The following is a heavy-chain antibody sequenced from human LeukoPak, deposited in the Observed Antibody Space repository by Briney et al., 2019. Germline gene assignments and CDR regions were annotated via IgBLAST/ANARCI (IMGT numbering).Heavy chain of an antibody. CDR1: GFPFSSYA. Sequence: PGGSLRLSCAASGFPFSSYAMSWVRQAPGKGLEWVSTISGSGGSTYYADSVKGRFTISRDNSKSTLYLQMTSLRAEDTAVYYCAKGGPGFNWFDPWGQGALVTVSS. V-gene: IGHV3-23*01. J-gene: IGHJ5*02. CDR3: AKGGPGFNWFDP. CDR2: ISGSGGST.